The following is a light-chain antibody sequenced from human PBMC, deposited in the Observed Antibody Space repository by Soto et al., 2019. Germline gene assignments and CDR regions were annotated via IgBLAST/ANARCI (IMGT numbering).Light chain of an antibody. J-gene: IGKJ4*01. CDR3: QQYQSLT. Sequence: EIVLTQSPVTLSLSPGERATLSCRASQSVSSSYLAWYQQKPGQAPRLLIYGASSRVTGIPDRFSGSGSGTDFTLTITRLEPEDFAVYYCQQYQSLTFGGGTKVDIK. CDR1: QSVSSSY. V-gene: IGKV3-20*01. CDR2: GAS.